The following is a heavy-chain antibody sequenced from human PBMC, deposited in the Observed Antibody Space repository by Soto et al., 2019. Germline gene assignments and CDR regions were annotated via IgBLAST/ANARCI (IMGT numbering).Heavy chain of an antibody. Sequence: EASVKVSCKASGYTFTSYYMHWVRQAPGQGLEWMGIINPSGGSTSYAQKFQGRVTMTRDTSTSTVYMELSSLRSEDTAVYYCARFTNSYYYYYGMDVWGQGTTVTVSS. CDR1: GYTFTSYY. CDR3: ARFTNSYYYYYGMDV. V-gene: IGHV1-46*01. CDR2: INPSGGST. J-gene: IGHJ6*02. D-gene: IGHD3-3*01.